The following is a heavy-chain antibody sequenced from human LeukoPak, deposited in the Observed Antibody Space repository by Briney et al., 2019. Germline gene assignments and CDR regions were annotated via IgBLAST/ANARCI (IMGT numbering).Heavy chain of an antibody. V-gene: IGHV3-23*01. CDR2: ISGSGGST. Sequence: GGSLRLSCAVSGFTFSSYGMSWVRQAPGKGLEWVSTISGSGGSTYYADSVKGRFTISRDNSKNTLYLQMNSLRAEDTAVYHCAKGFYSSGWYFDYCGQGTLVTVSS. CDR1: GFTFSSYG. J-gene: IGHJ4*02. CDR3: AKGFYSSGWYFDY. D-gene: IGHD6-19*01.